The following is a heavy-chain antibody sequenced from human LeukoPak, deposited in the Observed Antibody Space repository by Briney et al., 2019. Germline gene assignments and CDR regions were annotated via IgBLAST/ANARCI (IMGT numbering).Heavy chain of an antibody. CDR2: ISWNSGSI. CDR1: GFTFDDYA. J-gene: IGHJ6*02. D-gene: IGHD3-3*01. V-gene: IGHV3-9*01. Sequence: PGGSLRLSCAASGFTFDDYAMHWVRHAPGKGLEWVSGISWNSGSIGYADSVKGRFTISRDNAKNSLYLQMNSLRAEDTALYYCAKGNGNYDFWSGYYRAYYYYGMDVWGQGTTVTVSS. CDR3: AKGNGNYDFWSGYYRAYYYYGMDV.